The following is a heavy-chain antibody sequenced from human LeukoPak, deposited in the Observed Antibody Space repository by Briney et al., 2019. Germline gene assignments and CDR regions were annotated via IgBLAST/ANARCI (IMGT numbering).Heavy chain of an antibody. CDR2: LWFDETTH. CDR3: ARAAYSHYLCSSTSCLIDY. J-gene: IGHJ4*02. D-gene: IGHD2-2*01. CDR1: GFTFSHYN. Sequence: GGSLRLSCAASGFTFSHYNMHWFRQAPGKGLEWVAVLWFDETTHFYADSVKGRFTISRDNSKNTLYLQMNSLRAEDTAVYYCARAAYSHYLCSSTSCLIDYWGQGTLVTVSS. V-gene: IGHV3-33*01.